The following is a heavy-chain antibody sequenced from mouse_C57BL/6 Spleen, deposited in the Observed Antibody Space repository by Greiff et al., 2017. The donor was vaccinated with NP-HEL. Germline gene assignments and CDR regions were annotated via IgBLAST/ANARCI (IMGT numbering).Heavy chain of an antibody. Sequence: EVKVVESGGGLVKPGGSLKLSCAASGFTFSSYTMSWVRQTPEKRLEWVATISGGGGNTYYPDSVKGRFTISRDNAKNTLYLQMSSLRSEDTALYYCARQRIYDGYYPFAYWGQGTLVTVSA. CDR3: ARQRIYDGYYPFAY. V-gene: IGHV5-9*01. CDR1: GFTFSSYT. D-gene: IGHD2-3*01. J-gene: IGHJ3*01. CDR2: ISGGGGNT.